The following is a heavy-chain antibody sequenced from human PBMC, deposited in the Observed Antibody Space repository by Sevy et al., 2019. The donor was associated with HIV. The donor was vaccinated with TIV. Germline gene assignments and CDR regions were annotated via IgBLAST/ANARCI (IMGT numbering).Heavy chain of an antibody. D-gene: IGHD3-3*01. CDR2: ISSNGGST. CDR3: VKSRTYYDFWSGYYTEFDP. J-gene: IGHJ5*02. Sequence: GGSLRLSCSASGFTFSSYAMHWVRQAPGKGLEYVSAISSNGGSTYYADSVKGRFTISRDNSKNTLYLQMGSLRAEDTAVYYCVKSRTYYDFWSGYYTEFDPWGQGTLVTVSS. V-gene: IGHV3-64D*06. CDR1: GFTFSSYA.